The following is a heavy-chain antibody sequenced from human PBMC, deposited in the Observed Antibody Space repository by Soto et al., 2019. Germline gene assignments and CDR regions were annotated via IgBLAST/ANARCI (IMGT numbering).Heavy chain of an antibody. CDR2: ISSGSSTI. V-gene: IGHV3-48*01. J-gene: IGHJ4*02. CDR1: GFTFSSYS. CDR3: TRTGSDGWVY. D-gene: IGHD1-26*01. Sequence: EVQLVESGGGLVQPGGSLRLSCAASGFTFSSYSMNWVRQAPGKGLEWVSYISSGSSTIYYADSVKGRFSISRDNAKNSLYLQMNSLRAEDTAVYYCTRTGSDGWVYWGQGTLVTVSS.